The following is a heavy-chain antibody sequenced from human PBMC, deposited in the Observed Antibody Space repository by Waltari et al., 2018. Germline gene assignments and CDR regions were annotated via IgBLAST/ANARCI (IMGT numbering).Heavy chain of an antibody. J-gene: IGHJ4*02. CDR3: ARGKLNFDV. Sequence: QVQLQQSGAGLVRPSEILSLTCDVFGGSFPGFYWSWIRQTPEKGLEWIGEVMHSGGTVYNPSLESRVTISIDTAKNQFYLRLTSVTAADTAVYFCARGKLNFDVWGQGAQVTVSS. V-gene: IGHV4-34*12. CDR1: GGSFPGFY. CDR2: VMHSGGT.